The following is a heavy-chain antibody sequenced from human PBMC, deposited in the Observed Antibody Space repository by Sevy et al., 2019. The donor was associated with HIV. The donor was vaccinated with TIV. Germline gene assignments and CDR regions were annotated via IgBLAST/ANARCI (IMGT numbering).Heavy chain of an antibody. J-gene: IGHJ4*02. CDR2: ISYDGSNK. D-gene: IGHD1-26*01. Sequence: GRSLRLSCAASGFTFSSYAMHWVRQAPGKGLEWVAVISYDGSNKYYADSVKGRFTISRDNSKNTLYLQMNSLRAEDTAVYYCARSGSLFRPFDYWGQGTLVTVSS. V-gene: IGHV3-30-3*01. CDR1: GFTFSSYA. CDR3: ARSGSLFRPFDY.